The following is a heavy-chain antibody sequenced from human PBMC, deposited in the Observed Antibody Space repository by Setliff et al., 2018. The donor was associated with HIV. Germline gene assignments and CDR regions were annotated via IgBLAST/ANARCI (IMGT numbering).Heavy chain of an antibody. V-gene: IGHV1-69*13. D-gene: IGHD2-2*01. CDR1: GGTFSSYA. J-gene: IGHJ3*02. CDR2: IIPIFGTA. CDR3: ARDIGYCSSTSCYHAFDI. Sequence: GASVKVSCKASGGTFSSYAISWVRQAPGQGLQWMGGIIPIFGTANYAQKFQGRVTITADESTSTAYMELSSLRSEDTAVYYCARDIGYCSSTSCYHAFDIWGQGTMVIVSS.